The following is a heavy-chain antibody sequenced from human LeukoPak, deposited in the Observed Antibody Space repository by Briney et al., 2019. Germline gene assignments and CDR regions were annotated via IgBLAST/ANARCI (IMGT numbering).Heavy chain of an antibody. D-gene: IGHD6-13*01. CDR3: ARADSSSWYLVY. Sequence: PSETLSLTCTVSGGSISSGGYYWSWIRQSPGKGLEWIGDVHLSGSTNYSPSLKSRVTISVDTSKNQFSLKLSSVTAADTAVYYCARADSSSWYLVYWGQGTLVTVSS. CDR2: VHLSGST. V-gene: IGHV4-61*08. J-gene: IGHJ4*02. CDR1: GGSISSGGYY.